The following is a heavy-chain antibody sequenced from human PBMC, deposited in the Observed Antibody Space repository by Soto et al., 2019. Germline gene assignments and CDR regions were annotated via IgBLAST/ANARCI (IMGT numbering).Heavy chain of an antibody. J-gene: IGHJ4*02. CDR1: GFTFTDYA. V-gene: IGHV3-23*01. Sequence: PGGSLRLSCAASGFTFTDYALSSVRQAPGKGLEWVATISGIGGSTYLADSVKGRLSISRDNSKNTVSLLMNSLRAEDTAVYFCARGSSGYISSWYYFDYWGRGTLVTVSS. D-gene: IGHD6-13*01. CDR2: ISGIGGST. CDR3: ARGSSGYISSWYYFDY.